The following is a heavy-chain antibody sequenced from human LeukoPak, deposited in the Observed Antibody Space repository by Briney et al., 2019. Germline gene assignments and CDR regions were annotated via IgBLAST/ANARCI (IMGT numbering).Heavy chain of an antibody. CDR1: GYTFTDYY. V-gene: IGHV1-2*02. CDR2: INPNSGGT. J-gene: IGHJ4*02. D-gene: IGHD3-22*01. Sequence: VASVKVSCKASGYTFTDYYMHWVRQAPGQGLEWMGWINPNSGGTNYAQKFQGRVTMTRDTSISTAYMELSRLKSDDTAVYYCARVHFYGSSGYSLINPWGQGTLVTVSS. CDR3: ARVHFYGSSGYSLINP.